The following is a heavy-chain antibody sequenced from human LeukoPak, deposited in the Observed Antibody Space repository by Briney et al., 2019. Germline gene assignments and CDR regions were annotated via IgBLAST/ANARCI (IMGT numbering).Heavy chain of an antibody. CDR1: GFTFSSHW. Sequence: SGGSLRLSCAASGFTFSSHWMSWVRQAPGKGLEWVATIKRDGSQKYYVDSVKGRFTISRDNAKHSLFLQLNSLRAEDTAVYYCPSLHSGSVCFDYWGQGRLVTVCS. V-gene: IGHV3-7*01. J-gene: IGHJ4*02. D-gene: IGHD6-6*01. CDR2: IKRDGSQK. CDR3: PSLHSGSVCFDY.